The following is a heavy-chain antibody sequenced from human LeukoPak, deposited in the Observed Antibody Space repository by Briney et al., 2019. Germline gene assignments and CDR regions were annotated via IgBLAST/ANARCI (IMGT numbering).Heavy chain of an antibody. D-gene: IGHD6-6*01. CDR2: IYYSGNT. V-gene: IGHV4-39*07. CDR1: RGSVNSNSYY. CDR3: ARDHEVSSSSFDY. J-gene: IGHJ4*02. Sequence: SETLSLTCTVSRGSVNSNSYYWGWIRQPPGKGLEWIGTIYYSGNTYYNPSLESRVTISVDTSKNQFSLKLTSVTAADTAVYYCARDHEVSSSSFDYWGQGTLVTVSS.